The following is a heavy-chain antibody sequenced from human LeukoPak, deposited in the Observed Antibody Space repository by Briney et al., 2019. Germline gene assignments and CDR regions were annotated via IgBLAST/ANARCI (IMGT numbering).Heavy chain of an antibody. CDR3: ARDSPPDLFTRITVAGTGLVDY. CDR1: GFTFSSYA. CDR2: ISYDGSNK. V-gene: IGHV3-30*04. Sequence: GGSLRLSCAASGFTFSSYAMHWVRQAPGKGLEWVAVISYDGSNKYYADSVKGRFTISRDNSKNTLYLQMNSLRAEDTAVYYCARDSPPDLFTRITVAGTGLVDYWGQGTLVTVSS. D-gene: IGHD6-19*01. J-gene: IGHJ4*02.